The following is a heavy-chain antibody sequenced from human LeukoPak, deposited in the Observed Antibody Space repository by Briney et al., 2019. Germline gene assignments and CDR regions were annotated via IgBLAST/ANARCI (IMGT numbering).Heavy chain of an antibody. CDR1: GFTFRSYA. Sequence: PGGSLRLSCAASGFTFRSYALSWVRQAPGKGLEWVSVISGSGGTTYYADSVKGRFTISRDNSKNTLFLQMNSLRADDTAVYYCARQAYTTTAYIDYWGQGTLVTVSS. D-gene: IGHD4-17*01. CDR2: ISGSGGTT. J-gene: IGHJ4*02. CDR3: ARQAYTTTAYIDY. V-gene: IGHV3-23*01.